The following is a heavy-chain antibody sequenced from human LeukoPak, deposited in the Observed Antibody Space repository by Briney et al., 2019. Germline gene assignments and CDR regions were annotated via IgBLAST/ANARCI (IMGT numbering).Heavy chain of an antibody. J-gene: IGHJ4*02. V-gene: IGHV6-1*01. D-gene: IGHD3-10*01. CDR1: GDTVSGSPAV. CDR3: ARGAVRGGTNFDY. Sequence: SQTLSLTCAISGDTVSGSPAVWNWIRQSPSRGLEWLGRAYYRSKWYIDYAVSVKGRITINTDTSKNQFSLQLNSATPEDTAVYYCARGAVRGGTNFDYWGQGTLVTVSS. CDR2: AYYRSKWYI.